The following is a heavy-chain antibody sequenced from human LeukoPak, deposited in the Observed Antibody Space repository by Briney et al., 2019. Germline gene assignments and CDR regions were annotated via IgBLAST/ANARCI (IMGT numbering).Heavy chain of an antibody. Sequence: GASVKVSCKASGYTFTSYYMHWVRQAPGQGLEWMGIINPSGGSTSYAQKFQGRVTMTRDTSTSTVYMELSSLRSDDTAVYYCARGAMVRGVSADAFDIWGQGTMVTVSS. CDR3: ARGAMVRGVSADAFDI. J-gene: IGHJ3*02. CDR1: GYTFTSYY. V-gene: IGHV1-46*01. CDR2: INPSGGST. D-gene: IGHD3-10*01.